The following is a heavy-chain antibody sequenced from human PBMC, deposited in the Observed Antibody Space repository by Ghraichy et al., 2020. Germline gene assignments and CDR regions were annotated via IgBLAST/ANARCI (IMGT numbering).Heavy chain of an antibody. D-gene: IGHD1-14*01. CDR2: LNIDGTTV. CDR3: VRSYKDGLRHFDY. Sequence: GESLNISCAASGLSFTDYWMHWVRQTPGRGLEWVSHLNIDGTTVNYADSVKGRFTISRDNAKNTMYLQMISLTVEDTAVYYCVRSYKDGLRHFDYWGQGTLVTVSS. V-gene: IGHV3-74*01. J-gene: IGHJ4*02. CDR1: GLSFTDYW.